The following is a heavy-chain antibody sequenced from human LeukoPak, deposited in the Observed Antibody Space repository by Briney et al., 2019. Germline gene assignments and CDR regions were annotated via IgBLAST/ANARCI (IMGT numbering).Heavy chain of an antibody. D-gene: IGHD3-10*01. CDR3: ARDYYVSGTHHRYFDL. Sequence: GGSLRPSCAASGFSVSANYMSWVRQAPGKGLEWVSVIYGGGDTYYADSVKGRFTISRDNSKNTLFLQMNSLRAEDTAVYYCARDYYVSGTHHRYFDLWGRGTLVTVSS. CDR1: GFSVSANY. CDR2: IYGGGDT. V-gene: IGHV3-53*01. J-gene: IGHJ2*01.